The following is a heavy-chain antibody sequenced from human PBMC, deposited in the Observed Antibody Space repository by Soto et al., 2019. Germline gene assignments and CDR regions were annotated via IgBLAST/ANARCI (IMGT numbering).Heavy chain of an antibody. V-gene: IGHV1-2*02. CDR2: INPNSGGT. CDR1: GYTFTGYY. Sequence: ASVKVSCKASGYTFTGYYMHWVRQAPGQGLEWMGWINPNSGGTNYAQKFQGRVTMTRDTSISTAYMELSRLRSDDTAVYYCARTQWDDYGVSDAFDIWGQGTMVTVSS. CDR3: ARTQWDDYGVSDAFDI. D-gene: IGHD4-17*01. J-gene: IGHJ3*02.